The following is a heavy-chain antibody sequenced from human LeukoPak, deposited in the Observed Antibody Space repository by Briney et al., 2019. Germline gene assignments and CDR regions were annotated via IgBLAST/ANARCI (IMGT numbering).Heavy chain of an antibody. CDR2: IYYSGST. V-gene: IGHV4-39*07. J-gene: IGHJ5*02. CDR1: GGSISSSSYY. D-gene: IGHD4-23*01. Sequence: PSETLSLTCTVSGGSISSSSYYWGWIRQPPGKGLEWIGSIYYSGSTYYNPSLKSRVTISVDTSKNQFSLKLSSVTAADTAVYYCARRSSGGNSLWVTRNRNWFDPWGQGTLVTVSS. CDR3: ARRSSGGNSLWVTRNRNWFDP.